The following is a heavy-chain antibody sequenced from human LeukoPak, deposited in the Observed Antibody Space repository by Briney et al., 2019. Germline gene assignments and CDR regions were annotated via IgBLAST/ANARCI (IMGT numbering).Heavy chain of an antibody. Sequence: ASVKVSFKASGYKFNTYGISWVRLAPGQGLEWMGWISAYNGKTDYAQKFQGRVTMTTDTSTSTAYMELRSLRSDDTAVYYCARPDYGGNRGAFDIWGQGTMVTVSS. J-gene: IGHJ3*02. CDR2: ISAYNGKT. CDR3: ARPDYGGNRGAFDI. CDR1: GYKFNTYG. V-gene: IGHV1-18*01. D-gene: IGHD4-23*01.